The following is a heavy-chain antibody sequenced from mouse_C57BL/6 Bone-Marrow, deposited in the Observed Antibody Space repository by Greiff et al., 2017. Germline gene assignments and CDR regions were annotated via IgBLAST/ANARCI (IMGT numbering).Heavy chain of an antibody. Sequence: VQLQQPGTELVKPGASVKLSCKASGYTFTSYWMHWVKQRPGQGLEWIGNINPSNGGTNYNEKFKSKGPLTVDTSSSTAYLQLSSLTSEDSAVYYCATGGYWDGYYAWFAYWGQGTLVTVSA. V-gene: IGHV1-53*01. CDR3: ATGGYWDGYYAWFAY. CDR1: GYTFTSYW. D-gene: IGHD2-3*01. CDR2: INPSNGGT. J-gene: IGHJ3*01.